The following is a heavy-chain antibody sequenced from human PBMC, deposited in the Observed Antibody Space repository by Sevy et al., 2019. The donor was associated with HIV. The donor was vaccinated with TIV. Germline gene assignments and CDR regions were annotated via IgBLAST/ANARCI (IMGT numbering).Heavy chain of an antibody. CDR1: GIIFSNSA. J-gene: IGHJ3*02. Sequence: ASVKVSCTASGIIFSNSAVQWVRQTRGPRLEWIGWIVVGSGVIDYALKFQQRVTISRDVSTRTAYMELSSLRSEDTAVYYCAAEDMTTFGGPLRVFNMWGQGTMVTVSS. V-gene: IGHV1-58*01. CDR3: AAEDMTTFGGPLRVFNM. CDR2: IVVGSGVI. D-gene: IGHD3-16*01.